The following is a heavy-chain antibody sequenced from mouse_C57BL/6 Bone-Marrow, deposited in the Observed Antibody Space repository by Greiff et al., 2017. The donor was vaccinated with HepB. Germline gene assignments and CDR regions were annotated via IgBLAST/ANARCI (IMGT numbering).Heavy chain of an antibody. Sequence: VQLQQPGAELVRPGSSVKLSCKASGYTFTSYWMDWVKQRPGQGLEWIGRIDPEDGDTEYAPKFQGKATMTADTSSNTAYLQLSSLTSEDTAVYYCTTTVVGVDYWGQGTTLTVSA. CDR1: GYTFTSYW. V-gene: IGHV14-1*01. CDR3: TTTVVGVDY. CDR2: IDPEDGDT. J-gene: IGHJ2*01. D-gene: IGHD1-1*01.